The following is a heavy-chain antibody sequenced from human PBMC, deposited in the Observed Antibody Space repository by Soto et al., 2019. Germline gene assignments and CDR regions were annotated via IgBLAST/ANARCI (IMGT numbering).Heavy chain of an antibody. D-gene: IGHD3-10*01. V-gene: IGHV4-30-4*01. Sequence: PSETLSLTCTVSGCSISSGDYYWSWIRQPPGKGLEWIGYIDYSGSTYYNPSLKSRVTISVDTSKNQFSLKLSSLTAADTAVYYCARQNYGSGSYYNVWPNWFDPWGQGTLVT. J-gene: IGHJ5*02. CDR3: ARQNYGSGSYYNVWPNWFDP. CDR2: IDYSGST. CDR1: GCSISSGDYY.